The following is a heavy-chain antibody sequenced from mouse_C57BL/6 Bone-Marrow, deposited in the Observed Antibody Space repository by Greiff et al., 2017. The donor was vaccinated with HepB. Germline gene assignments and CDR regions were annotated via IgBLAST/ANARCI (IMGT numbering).Heavy chain of an antibody. J-gene: IGHJ4*01. V-gene: IGHV1-58*01. CDR1: GYTFTSYG. Sequence: EVQLQQSGAELVRPGSSVKLSCKTSGYTFTSYGINWVQQRPGQGLEWMGYIYIGDGYTDYNEKFKGKATLTSDTSSSTAYMQISSLTSEDSAIYFCARSCIYNSNAYTMDYGGQGTAVTVTS. CDR3: ARSCIYNSNAYTMDY. CDR2: IYIGDGYT. D-gene: IGHD2-5*01.